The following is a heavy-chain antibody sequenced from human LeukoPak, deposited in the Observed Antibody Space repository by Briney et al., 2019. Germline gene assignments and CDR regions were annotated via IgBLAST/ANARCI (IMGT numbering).Heavy chain of an antibody. CDR1: GFTVSSSY. V-gene: IGHV3-53*01. J-gene: IGHJ4*02. Sequence: GGSLRLSCAASGFTVSSSYMYWVRQAPGKGLEWVSFFYRGDSTYYAESVRGRFTISRDNSKNTLYLLMNSLIPEDTAVYYCAREVVPTPSYFDSWGQGTLVTVSS. CDR2: FYRGDST. CDR3: AREVVPTPSYFDS. D-gene: IGHD2-15*01.